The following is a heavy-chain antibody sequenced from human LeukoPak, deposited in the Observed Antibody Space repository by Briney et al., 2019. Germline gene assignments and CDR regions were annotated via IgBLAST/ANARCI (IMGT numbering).Heavy chain of an antibody. CDR3: ARQTITMIVVVSPHAFDI. CDR1: GGSISSYY. Sequence: TASETLSLTCTVSGGSISSYYWGWIRRPPGKGLEWIGSIYYSGSTYYNPSLKSRVTISVDTSKNQFSLKLSSVTAADTAVYYCARQTITMIVVVSPHAFDIWGQGTMVTVSS. V-gene: IGHV4-39*01. J-gene: IGHJ3*02. CDR2: IYYSGST. D-gene: IGHD3-22*01.